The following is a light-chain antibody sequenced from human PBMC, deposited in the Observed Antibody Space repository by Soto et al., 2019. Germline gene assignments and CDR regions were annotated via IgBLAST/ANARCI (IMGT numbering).Light chain of an antibody. CDR1: QTVSRN. J-gene: IGKJ5*01. CDR2: DIS. CDR3: QQYNNWHS. V-gene: IGKV3-15*01. Sequence: EVVMTQSPATLSVSPGERATLSCRASQTVSRNLAWYQQRPGQAPRLLIYDISNRATGVPARLSGSGSETEFTLTIRSLQSEDFAVYFCQQYNNWHSFGQGTRLEI.